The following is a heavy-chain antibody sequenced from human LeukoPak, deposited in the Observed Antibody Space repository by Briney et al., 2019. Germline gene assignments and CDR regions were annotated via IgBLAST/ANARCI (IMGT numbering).Heavy chain of an antibody. CDR3: ARRGDSYGPPGWYFDL. CDR1: GYSFTSYW. D-gene: IGHD5-18*01. Sequence: GESLKISCKGSGYSFTSYWIGWVRQMPGKGLEWMGIIYPGDSDTRYSPSFQGQVTISADKSISTAYLQWSSLKASDTAMYYCARRGDSYGPPGWYFDLWGRGTLVTVSS. CDR2: IYPGDSDT. V-gene: IGHV5-51*01. J-gene: IGHJ2*01.